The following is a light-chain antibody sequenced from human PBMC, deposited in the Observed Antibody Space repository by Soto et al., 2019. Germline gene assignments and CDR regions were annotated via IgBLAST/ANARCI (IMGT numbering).Light chain of an antibody. CDR1: SSDIGGYNY. J-gene: IGLJ2*01. CDR2: EVS. Sequence: QSALTQPASVSGSPGQSITISCTGTSSDIGGYNYVSWYQHHPGKAPKLMIYEVSNRPSGVSNRFSGSKSGNTASLTISGVQGWGGGGYPRRPISSRTTFVIFGGGTKLTVL. CDR3: RPISSRTTFVI. V-gene: IGLV2-14*01.